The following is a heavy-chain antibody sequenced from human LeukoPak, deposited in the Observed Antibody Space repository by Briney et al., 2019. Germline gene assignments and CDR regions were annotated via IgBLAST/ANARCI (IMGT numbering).Heavy chain of an antibody. D-gene: IGHD2-2*01. CDR2: IKQDGSEK. V-gene: IGHV3-7*03. Sequence: GGSLRLSCAASGFTFSSYWMSWVRQAPGKGLEWVANIKQDGSEKYYVDSVKGRFTISRDNAKNSLYLQMNSLRAEDTAVYYCARDPVVGIVVVPAAIEGVGYWGQGTLVTVSS. J-gene: IGHJ4*02. CDR1: GFTFSSYW. CDR3: ARDPVVGIVVVPAAIEGVGY.